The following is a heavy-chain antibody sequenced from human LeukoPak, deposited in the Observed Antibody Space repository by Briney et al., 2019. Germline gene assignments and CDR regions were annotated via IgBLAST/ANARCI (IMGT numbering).Heavy chain of an antibody. CDR3: ASSKDGYKSLFDY. J-gene: IGHJ4*02. CDR1: GDSISSGTYY. D-gene: IGHD5-24*01. V-gene: IGHV4-39*01. Sequence: SETLSLTCTVSGDSISSGTYYWGWIRQPPGKGLEWIGSIYYSGSTYYNPSLKSRVTISVDTSKNQFSLKLSSVSAADTAVFYCASSKDGYKSLFDYWCQRTPVTVSS. CDR2: IYYSGST.